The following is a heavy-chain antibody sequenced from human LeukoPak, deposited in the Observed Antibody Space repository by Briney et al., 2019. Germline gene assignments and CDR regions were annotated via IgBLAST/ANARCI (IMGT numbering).Heavy chain of an antibody. Sequence: SVKVSCKASGGTFSRYAISWVRQAPGQGLEWMGGIIPIFGTANYAQKFQGRVTITADESTRTAYMELRSLRSEDTAVYYCASDAAIYDSRSYYYLWWGQGTLVTVSS. J-gene: IGHJ4*02. CDR1: GGTFSRYA. V-gene: IGHV1-69*13. CDR2: IIPIFGTA. CDR3: ASDAAIYDSRSYYYLW. D-gene: IGHD3-22*01.